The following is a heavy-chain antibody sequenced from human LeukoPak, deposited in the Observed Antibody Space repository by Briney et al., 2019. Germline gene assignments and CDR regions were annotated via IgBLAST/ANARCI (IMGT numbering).Heavy chain of an antibody. Sequence: GSLILSCAASGLTFSTYWMHWVRQVPGKGLMWVARINGEGNRTNYADSVRGRFTISRDNTKNTLYLQMDSLTGEDTALYYCGRPIYDTRNSLDVWGQGTTVTVSS. V-gene: IGHV3-74*01. CDR3: GRPIYDTRNSLDV. CDR1: GLTFSTYW. D-gene: IGHD2/OR15-2a*01. CDR2: INGEGNRT. J-gene: IGHJ6*02.